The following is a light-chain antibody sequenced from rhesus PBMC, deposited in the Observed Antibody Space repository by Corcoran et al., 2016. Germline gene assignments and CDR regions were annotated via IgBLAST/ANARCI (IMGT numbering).Light chain of an antibody. V-gene: IGKV1-43*02. J-gene: IGKJ2*01. CDR3: LQYNSDPFS. CDR2: AIS. CDR1: QGIRTY. Sequence: DIQMTQSPSSLSASVGDRVTITCRASQGIRTYLNWYQQEQGKAPKRVFYAISSLESGVQSRFSGSGSVTEFTLTISSRQPEDFATYCCLQYNSDPFSFGQGTKVAIK.